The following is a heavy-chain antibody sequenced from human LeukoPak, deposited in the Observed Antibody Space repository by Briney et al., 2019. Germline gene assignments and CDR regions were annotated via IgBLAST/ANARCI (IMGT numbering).Heavy chain of an antibody. CDR3: ARGLFRYFDWTPFDY. CDR1: GGSFSGYY. CDR2: INHSGST. Sequence: SETQSLTCAVYGGSFSGYYWSWIRQPPGKGLEWIGEINHSGSTNYNPSLKSRVTISVDTSKNQFSLKLSSVTAADTAVYYCARGLFRYFDWTPFDYWGQGTLVTVSS. J-gene: IGHJ4*02. D-gene: IGHD3-9*01. V-gene: IGHV4-34*01.